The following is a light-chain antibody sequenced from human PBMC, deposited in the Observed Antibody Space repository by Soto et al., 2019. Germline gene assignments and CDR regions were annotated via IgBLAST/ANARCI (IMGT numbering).Light chain of an antibody. J-gene: IGLJ2*01. CDR1: SSDVGGYNY. CDR3: CSYAGSYTVV. CDR2: DVN. V-gene: IGLV2-11*01. Sequence: QSALTQPRSVSGSPGQSVTISCTGTSSDVGGYNYVSWYQQHPGKAPKLMIYDVNKRPSGVPDRFSGSKSGNTASLTISGLQPEAEVDYYCCSYAGSYTVVFGGGTKLTVL.